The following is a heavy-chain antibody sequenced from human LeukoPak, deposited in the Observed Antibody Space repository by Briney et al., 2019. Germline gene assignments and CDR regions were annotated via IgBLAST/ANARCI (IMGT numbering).Heavy chain of an antibody. CDR3: ARLGYSSGSDY. CDR2: INPKSGGT. Sequence: GASVKVSCKVSGYTLTELSMHWVRQAPGKGLEWMGWINPKSGGTNYAQKFQGRVTMTRDTSISTAYMEMRRLRSDDTAVYYCARLGYSSGSDYWGQGTLVTVSS. V-gene: IGHV1-2*02. D-gene: IGHD6-19*01. CDR1: GYTLTELS. J-gene: IGHJ4*02.